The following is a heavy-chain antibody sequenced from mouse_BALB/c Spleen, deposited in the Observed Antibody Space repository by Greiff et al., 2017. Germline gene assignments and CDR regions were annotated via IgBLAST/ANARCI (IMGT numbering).Heavy chain of an antibody. CDR2: IDPENGDT. CDR3: NAGLRWGFAY. V-gene: IGHV14-4*02. Sequence: DVQLQESGAELVRSGASVKLSCTASGFNIKDYYMHWVKQRPEQGLEWIGWIDPENGDTEYAPKFQGKATMTADTSSNTAYLQLSSLTSEDTAVYYCNAGLRWGFAYWGQGTLVTVSA. J-gene: IGHJ3*01. D-gene: IGHD1-1*01. CDR1: GFNIKDYY.